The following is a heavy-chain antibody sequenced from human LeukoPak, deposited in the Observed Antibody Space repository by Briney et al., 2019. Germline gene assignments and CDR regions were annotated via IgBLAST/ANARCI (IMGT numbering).Heavy chain of an antibody. Sequence: ASVKVSCKASGYTFTSYGITWVRQAPGQGLECMGWISAYNGNTNYAQKLQGRVTMTTDTSTSTAYMELRSLRSDDTAAYYCARALYCSGGSCYSGSIDSWGQGTLVTVSS. J-gene: IGHJ4*02. CDR2: ISAYNGNT. CDR3: ARALYCSGGSCYSGSIDS. D-gene: IGHD2-15*01. CDR1: GYTFTSYG. V-gene: IGHV1-18*01.